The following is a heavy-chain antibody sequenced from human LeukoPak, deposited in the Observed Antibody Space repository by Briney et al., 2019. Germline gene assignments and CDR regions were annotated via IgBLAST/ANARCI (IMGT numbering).Heavy chain of an antibody. CDR3: ARESGSMVRGDKDFDY. V-gene: IGHV1-46*01. CDR2: VNPSGGST. Sequence: SVKVSCKASGYTFTSYYMHWVRQAPGQGLEWMGIVNPSGGSTSYAQKFQGRVTMTRDTSTSTVYMELSSLRSEDTAVYYCARESGSMVRGDKDFDYWGQGTLVTVSS. J-gene: IGHJ4*02. CDR1: GYTFTSYY. D-gene: IGHD3-10*01.